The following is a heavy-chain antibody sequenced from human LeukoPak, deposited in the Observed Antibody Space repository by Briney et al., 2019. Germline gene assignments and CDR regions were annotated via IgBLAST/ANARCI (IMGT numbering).Heavy chain of an antibody. CDR1: GGTFSSYA. CDR3: ARSHYYYDSSGHFDY. D-gene: IGHD3-22*01. CDR2: IIPIFGTA. Sequence: SVKVSCKASGGTFSSYAISWVRQAPGQGLEWMGGIIPIFGTANYAQKFQGRVTITADKSTSTAYMELSSLRSEDTAVYYCARSHYYYDSSGHFDYWGQGTLVTVSS. J-gene: IGHJ4*02. V-gene: IGHV1-69*06.